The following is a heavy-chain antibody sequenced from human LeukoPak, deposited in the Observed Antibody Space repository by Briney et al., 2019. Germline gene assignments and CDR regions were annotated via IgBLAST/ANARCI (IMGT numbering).Heavy chain of an antibody. Sequence: GGSLRLSCAASGFTVSSHYMTWVRQAPGKGLEWVSVIYNDGSTYNADSVKGRFTISRDNSKNTLYLQMNSLRAEDTAVYYCARLPIYWGQGTLVTVS. V-gene: IGHV3-66*02. CDR1: GFTVSSHY. J-gene: IGHJ4*02. CDR2: IYNDGST. CDR3: ARLPIY.